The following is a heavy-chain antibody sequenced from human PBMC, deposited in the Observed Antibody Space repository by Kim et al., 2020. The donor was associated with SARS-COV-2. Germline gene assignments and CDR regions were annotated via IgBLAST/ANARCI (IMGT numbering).Heavy chain of an antibody. J-gene: IGHJ6*02. CDR1: GFTFSSYE. CDR2: ISSSGSTI. CDR3: ARDPYSSSYNYYGMDV. V-gene: IGHV3-48*03. Sequence: GGSLRLSCAASGFTFSSYEMNWVRQAPGKGLEWVSYISSSGSTIYYADTVKGRFTISRDTAKNSLYLQMNSLRAEDTAVYYCARDPYSSSYNYYGMDVWGQGTTVTVSS. D-gene: IGHD6-13*01.